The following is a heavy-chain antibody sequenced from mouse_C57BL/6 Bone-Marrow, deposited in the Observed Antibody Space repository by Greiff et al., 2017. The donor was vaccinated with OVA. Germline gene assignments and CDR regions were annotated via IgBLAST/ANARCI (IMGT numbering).Heavy chain of an antibody. Sequence: GGGLVQPKGSLKLSCAASGFSFNTYAMNWVRQAPGKGLEWVARIRSKSNNYATYYADSVKDRFTISRDDSESMLYLQMNNLKTEDTAMYYCVRWFSRAMDYWGQGTSVTVSS. CDR3: VRWFSRAMDY. D-gene: IGHD2-2*01. V-gene: IGHV10-1*01. CDR1: GFSFNTYA. CDR2: IRSKSNNYAT. J-gene: IGHJ4*01.